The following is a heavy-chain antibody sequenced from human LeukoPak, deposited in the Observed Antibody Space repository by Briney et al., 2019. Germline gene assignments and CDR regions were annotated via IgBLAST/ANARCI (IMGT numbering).Heavy chain of an antibody. CDR1: GFTFRSYW. J-gene: IGHJ4*02. Sequence: PGGSLRLSCAASGFTFRSYWMHWVRQAPGKGLEWVSRINNDGSSTNYADSVKGRFTISRDNAKNTLYLQMNSLRAEDTAVYYCSGGGSIAVAGYWGQGTLVTVSS. CDR2: INNDGSST. CDR3: SGGGSIAVAGY. V-gene: IGHV3-74*01. D-gene: IGHD6-19*01.